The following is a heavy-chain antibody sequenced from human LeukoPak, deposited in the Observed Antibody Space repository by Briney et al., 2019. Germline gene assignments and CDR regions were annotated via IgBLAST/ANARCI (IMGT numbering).Heavy chain of an antibody. CDR2: TYYRSKWYN. CDR3: VRVEGSSGRIDY. CDR1: GDSVSSNSAA. V-gene: IGHV6-1*01. Sequence: SQTLSLTCAISGDSVSSNSAAWNWIRQSPSRGLEWLGRTYYRSKWYNDYTVSVKSRMTINPDTSKNQFSLQLNSVTPEDTAIYYCVRVEGSSGRIDYWGQGTLVTVSS. D-gene: IGHD6-25*01. J-gene: IGHJ4*02.